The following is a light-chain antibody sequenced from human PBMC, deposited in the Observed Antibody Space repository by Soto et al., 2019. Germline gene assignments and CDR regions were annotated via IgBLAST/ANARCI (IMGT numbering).Light chain of an antibody. CDR2: GAS. J-gene: IGKJ1*01. Sequence: EIVLTQSPVTGNCHPGQQGTFSCRASQSVSSSYLAWYQQQPGQAPRLLIYGASSRATGIPDRFSGSGSGTDFTLTISRLEPEDFAVYYCQQYGSSPTFGQGTKVDIK. V-gene: IGKV3-20*01. CDR3: QQYGSSPT. CDR1: QSVSSSY.